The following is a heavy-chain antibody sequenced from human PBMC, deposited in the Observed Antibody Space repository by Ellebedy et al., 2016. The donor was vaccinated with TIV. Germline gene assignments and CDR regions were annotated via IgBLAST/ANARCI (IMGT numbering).Heavy chain of an antibody. Sequence: GESLKISXKGSGYSFTSYWIGWVRQMPGKGLEWMGIIYPGDSDTRYSPSFQGQVTISADKSISTAYLQWSSLKASDTAMYYCARRGSSDYYYYYMDVWGKGTTVTVSS. CDR3: ARRGSSDYYYYYMDV. CDR2: IYPGDSDT. V-gene: IGHV5-51*01. D-gene: IGHD6-6*01. CDR1: GYSFTSYW. J-gene: IGHJ6*03.